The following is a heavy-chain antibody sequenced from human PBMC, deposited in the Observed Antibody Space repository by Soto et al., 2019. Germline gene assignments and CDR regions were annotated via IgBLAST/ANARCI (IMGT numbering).Heavy chain of an antibody. CDR2: IIPIFGTA. D-gene: IGHD2-15*01. V-gene: IGHV1-69*01. CDR1: GGTFSSYA. CDR3: ERGSVGGISHPNFAY. Sequence: QVQLVQSGAEVKKPGSSVKVSCKASGGTFSSYAISWVRQAPGQGLEWMGGIIPIFGTATYAQKFQGRVTITADESTSTAYRELSGLRSEDTAVYYCERGSVGGISHPNFAYWGEGTLVTVS. J-gene: IGHJ4*02.